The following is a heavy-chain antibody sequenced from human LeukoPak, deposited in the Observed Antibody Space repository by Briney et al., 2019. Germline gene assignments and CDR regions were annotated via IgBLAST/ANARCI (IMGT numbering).Heavy chain of an antibody. CDR2: IYYSGNT. D-gene: IGHD3-22*01. J-gene: IGHJ4*02. Sequence: SETLSLTCTVSGGSISSSSYYWSWIRQPPGKGLEWVGYIYYSGNTNYNPSLQSRVTISVDTSKNQFSLRLSSVTAADTAVYYCARENSYYDSSGYYYGSGYFDYWGQGTLVTVSS. V-gene: IGHV4-61*01. CDR3: ARENSYYDSSGYYYGSGYFDY. CDR1: GGSISSSSYY.